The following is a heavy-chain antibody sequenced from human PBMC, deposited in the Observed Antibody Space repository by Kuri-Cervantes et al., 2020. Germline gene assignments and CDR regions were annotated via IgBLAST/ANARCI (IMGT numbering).Heavy chain of an antibody. Sequence: LSLTCAVYGGSFSDYYMSWIRQAPGKGLEWVSYISSSGSTIYYADSVKGRFTISRDNAKNSLYLQMNSLRAEDTAVYYCARVAAAGTDYWGQGTLVTVSS. V-gene: IGHV3-11*04. J-gene: IGHJ4*02. CDR2: ISSSGSTI. CDR1: GGSFSDYY. CDR3: ARVAAAGTDY. D-gene: IGHD6-13*01.